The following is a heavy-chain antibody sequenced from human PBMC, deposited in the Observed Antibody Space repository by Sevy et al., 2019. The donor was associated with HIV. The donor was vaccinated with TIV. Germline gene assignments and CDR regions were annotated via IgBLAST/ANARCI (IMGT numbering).Heavy chain of an antibody. CDR3: ARETVTTLYYYYYGMDV. V-gene: IGHV3-33*01. Sequence: GGSLRLSCAASGFTFSSYGMRWVRQAPGKGLEWVAVIWYDGSNKYYADSVKGRFTISRDNSKNTLYLQMNSLRAEDTAVYYCARETVTTLYYYYYGMDVWGQGTTVTVSS. D-gene: IGHD4-4*01. CDR1: GFTFSSYG. CDR2: IWYDGSNK. J-gene: IGHJ6*02.